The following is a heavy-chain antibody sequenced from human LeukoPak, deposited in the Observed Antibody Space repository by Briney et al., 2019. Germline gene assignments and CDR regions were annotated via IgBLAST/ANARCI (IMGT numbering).Heavy chain of an antibody. CDR3: ARDGSYGNFWSGYYLDY. D-gene: IGHD3-3*01. CDR1: GGTFSSYA. CDR2: IIPIFGTA. J-gene: IGHJ4*02. V-gene: IGHV1-69*05. Sequence: SVKVSCKASGGTFSSYAISWVRQAPGQGLEWMGGIIPIFGTANYAQKFQGRVTMTRDTSTSTVYMELSSLRSEDTAVYYCARDGSYGNFWSGYYLDYWGQGTLVTVSS.